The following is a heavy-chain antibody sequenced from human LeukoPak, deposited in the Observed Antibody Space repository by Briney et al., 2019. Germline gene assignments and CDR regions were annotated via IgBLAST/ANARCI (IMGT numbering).Heavy chain of an antibody. CDR3: ARGRDSGRHYAR. Sequence: SETLSLTCTVSGGSISSSSYYWGWIRQPPGKGLEWIGSIYYSGSTNYNPSLKSRVTISVDTSKNQFSLKLSSVTAADTAVYYCARGRDSGRHYARWGQGTLVTVSS. V-gene: IGHV4-39*07. D-gene: IGHD1-26*01. CDR2: IYYSGST. CDR1: GGSISSSSYY. J-gene: IGHJ4*02.